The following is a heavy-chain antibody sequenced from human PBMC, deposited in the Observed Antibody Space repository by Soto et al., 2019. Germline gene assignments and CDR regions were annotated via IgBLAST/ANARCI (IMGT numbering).Heavy chain of an antibody. D-gene: IGHD3-10*01. J-gene: IGHJ4*02. CDR3: SRVDPGETSPFDH. Sequence: ASVKVSCKASGCTFTSYYMNWVRQAPGKGLEWLGIINPSGGYTTYAQRFLGRVTMTRDTSTSTVYMEVSSLRSEDTAVYYCSRVDPGETSPFDHWGQGTLVTVSS. V-gene: IGHV1-46*03. CDR2: INPSGGYT. CDR1: GCTFTSYY.